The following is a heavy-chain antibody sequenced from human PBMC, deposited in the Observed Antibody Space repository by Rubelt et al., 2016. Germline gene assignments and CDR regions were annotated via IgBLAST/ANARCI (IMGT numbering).Heavy chain of an antibody. D-gene: IGHD3-3*01. Sequence: QVQLVESGGGVVQPGGSLRLSCVASGFTFSTYWMSWVRQAPGKGLEWVAVMSYDGSNKYYADSGNGRFTISRDNSKNTLYLQMNSLRAEDTAVYYCARQFNDFWSGYYDYWGQGTLVTVSS. CDR2: MSYDGSNK. CDR1: GFTFSTYW. CDR3: ARQFNDFWSGYYDY. J-gene: IGHJ4*02. V-gene: IGHV3-30*03.